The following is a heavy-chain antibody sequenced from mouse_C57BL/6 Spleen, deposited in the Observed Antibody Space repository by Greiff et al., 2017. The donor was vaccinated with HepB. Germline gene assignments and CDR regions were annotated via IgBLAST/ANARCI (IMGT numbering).Heavy chain of an antibody. D-gene: IGHD1-1*01. CDR3: ARVGITTVVATENAMDY. J-gene: IGHJ4*01. CDR1: GYSFTGYF. Sequence: EVQLQQSGPELVKPGDSVKISCKASGYSFTGYFMNWVMQSHGKSLEWIGRINPYNGDTFYNQKFKGKATLTVDKSSSTAHMELRSLTSEDSAVDYCARVGITTVVATENAMDYWGQGTSVTVSS. CDR2: INPYNGDT. V-gene: IGHV1-20*01.